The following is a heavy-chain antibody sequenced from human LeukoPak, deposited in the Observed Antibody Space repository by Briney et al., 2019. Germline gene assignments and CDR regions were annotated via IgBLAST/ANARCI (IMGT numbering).Heavy chain of an antibody. D-gene: IGHD6-19*01. CDR1: GGSFSGYY. CDR2: INHSGST. V-gene: IGHV4-34*01. Sequence: SETLSLTCAVYGGSFSGYYWSWIRQPPGKGLEWIGEINHSGSTNYNPSLKSRVTISVDTSKNQFSLKLSSVTAADTAVYYCARGRRRSRVAGTRFGYWGQGTLVTVSS. CDR3: ARGRRRSRVAGTRFGY. J-gene: IGHJ4*02.